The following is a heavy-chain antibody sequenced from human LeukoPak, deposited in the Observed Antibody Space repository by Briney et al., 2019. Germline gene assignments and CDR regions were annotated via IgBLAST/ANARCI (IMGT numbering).Heavy chain of an antibody. D-gene: IGHD2-2*01. J-gene: IGHJ5*02. CDR1: GYTFTGYY. CDR2: INPNSGGT. V-gene: IGHV1-2*02. CDR3: ARDPIGDIAGVLPLGWFDP. Sequence: GASVKVSCKASGYTFTGYYMHWVRQAPGQGLEWMGWINPNSGGTNYAQKFQGRVTMTRDTSISTAYMELSRLRSDDTAVYYCARDPIGDIAGVLPLGWFDPWGQGTLVTVSS.